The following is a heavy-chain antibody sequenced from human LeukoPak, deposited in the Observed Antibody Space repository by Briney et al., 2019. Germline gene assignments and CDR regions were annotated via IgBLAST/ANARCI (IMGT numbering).Heavy chain of an antibody. D-gene: IGHD3-10*01. V-gene: IGHV1-18*01. Sequence: ASVKVSCKSSGYTFTSYGISWVRQAPGQGLEWMGWISTYTGNTKYAQKLQGRVTMTTDTSTSTAYMELRSLRSDDTAVYYCAREGELLWFGELSSHTYYFDYWGQGTLVTVSS. J-gene: IGHJ4*02. CDR3: AREGELLWFGELSSHTYYFDY. CDR1: GYTFTSYG. CDR2: ISTYTGNT.